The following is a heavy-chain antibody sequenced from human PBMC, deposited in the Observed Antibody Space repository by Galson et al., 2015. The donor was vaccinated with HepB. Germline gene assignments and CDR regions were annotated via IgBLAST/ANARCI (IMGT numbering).Heavy chain of an antibody. V-gene: IGHV4-61*01. CDR1: VASVSSGRYH. Sequence: SETLSLTCTVSVASVSSGRYHWGWIRQPPGKRMEFIGSFNSGRIGYSPSLRSAVTISVDTSQNQISLKLSSVTAADTAVYYCVGVLEGWYGGFWGQGTLVTVSS. J-gene: IGHJ4*02. D-gene: IGHD6-19*01. CDR3: VGVLEGWYGGF. CDR2: FNSGRI.